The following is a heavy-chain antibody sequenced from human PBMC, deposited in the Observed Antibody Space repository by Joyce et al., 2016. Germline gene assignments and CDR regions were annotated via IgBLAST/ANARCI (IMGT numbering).Heavy chain of an antibody. Sequence: QVQLQQWGAGLLKPSDTLSLTCAVSGGPFRGFFWTRVRQPPGKGLEWIGDINNSGVTNYNPSLKTRVTFSVDTSKNQFSLKLTSLSAADTAVYYCARSQWLAPLMYWGQGTPVTVSS. J-gene: IGHJ4*02. CDR1: GGPFRGFF. CDR3: ARSQWLAPLMY. D-gene: IGHD6-19*01. CDR2: INNSGVT. V-gene: IGHV4-34*01.